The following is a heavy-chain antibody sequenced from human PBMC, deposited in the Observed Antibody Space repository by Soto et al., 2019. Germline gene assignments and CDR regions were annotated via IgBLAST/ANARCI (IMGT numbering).Heavy chain of an antibody. CDR1: GGSFSGYY. D-gene: IGHD1-26*01. CDR3: AREGIFSGSYPYYYYGMDA. Sequence: SETLSLTCAVYGGSFSGYYWSWIRQPPGKGLEWIGEINHSGSTNYNPSLKSRVTISVDTSKNQFSLKLSSVTAADTAVYYCAREGIFSGSYPYYYYGMDAWGQGTTVTVS. CDR2: INHSGST. V-gene: IGHV4-34*01. J-gene: IGHJ6*02.